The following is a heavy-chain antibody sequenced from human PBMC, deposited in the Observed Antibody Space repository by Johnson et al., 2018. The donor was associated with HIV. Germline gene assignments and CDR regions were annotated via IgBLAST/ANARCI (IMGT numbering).Heavy chain of an antibody. CDR1: GFNCRDYY. CDR3: ARAPYNWNSGLFDALDM. CDR2: ISSSGCAI. D-gene: IGHD1-7*01. V-gene: IGHV3-11*04. J-gene: IGHJ3*02. Sequence: QMQLVESGGGLVKPGGSLRLSCAASGFNCRDYYMNWIRQAPGKGLEWLSSISSSGCAIFYADSVKGRFTIARDNGKNSEFLQMNSLTAEDTAVFYCARAPYNWNSGLFDALDMWGQGTMVTVSS.